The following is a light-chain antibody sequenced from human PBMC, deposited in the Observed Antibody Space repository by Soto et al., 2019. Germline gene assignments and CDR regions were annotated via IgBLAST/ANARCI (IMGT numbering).Light chain of an antibody. CDR3: HQYGSSPLT. V-gene: IGKV3-20*01. Sequence: IVLTQSPSTLSLPSGERAPLSCRPSQSVRSSYLAWYQQKPGQAPRLLIYDASSRATGIPDRFSGSGSGTDFTLTISRLEPEDFAVYYCHQYGSSPLTFGQGTKVDIK. J-gene: IGKJ1*01. CDR2: DAS. CDR1: QSVRSSY.